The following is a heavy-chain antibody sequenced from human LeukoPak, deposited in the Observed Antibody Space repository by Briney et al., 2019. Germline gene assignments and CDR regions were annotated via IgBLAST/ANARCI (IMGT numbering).Heavy chain of an antibody. CDR2: ISGSGGST. V-gene: IGHV3-23*01. D-gene: IGHD3-3*01. CDR3: AKDWKLRFLEWLLQSDAFDI. CDR1: GFTFSSYA. Sequence: PGGSLRLSCAASGFTFSSYAMSWVRQAPGKGLEWVSAISGSGGSTYYADSVKGRFTISRDNSKNTLYLQMNSLRAEDTAVYYCAKDWKLRFLEWLLQSDAFDIWGQGTMVTVSS. J-gene: IGHJ3*02.